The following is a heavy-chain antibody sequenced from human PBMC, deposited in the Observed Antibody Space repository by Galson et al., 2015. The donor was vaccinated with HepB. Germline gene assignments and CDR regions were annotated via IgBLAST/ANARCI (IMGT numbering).Heavy chain of an antibody. CDR1: GYTFTSYG. Sequence: SVKVSCKASGYTFTSYGISWVRQAPGQGLEWMGWISAYNGNTNYAQKLQGRVTMTTDTSTSTAYMELRSLRSDDTAVYYCARDPYSSSWYYNWFDPWGQGTLVTVSS. D-gene: IGHD6-13*01. V-gene: IGHV1-18*04. CDR3: ARDPYSSSWYYNWFDP. J-gene: IGHJ5*02. CDR2: ISAYNGNT.